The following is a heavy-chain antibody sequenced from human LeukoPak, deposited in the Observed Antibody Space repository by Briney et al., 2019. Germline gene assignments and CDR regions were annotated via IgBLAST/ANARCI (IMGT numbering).Heavy chain of an antibody. J-gene: IGHJ4*02. Sequence: PGGSLRLSCAASGFTFSNYWMSWVRQAPGTGLEWVANINQDGSTTYYVDSVKGRFTISRDNSKNTLYLQMNSLRAEDTAVYYCARGLSGSYPQDYWGQGTLVTVSS. CDR3: ARGLSGSYPQDY. V-gene: IGHV3-7*01. D-gene: IGHD1-26*01. CDR2: INQDGSTT. CDR1: GFTFSNYW.